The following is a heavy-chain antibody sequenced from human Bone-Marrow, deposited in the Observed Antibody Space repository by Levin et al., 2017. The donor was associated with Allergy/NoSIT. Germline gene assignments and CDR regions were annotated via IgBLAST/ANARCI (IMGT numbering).Heavy chain of an antibody. D-gene: IGHD3-3*01. CDR2: INQSGST. Sequence: PSETLSLTCAVYGESLSAYYWSWIRQPPGKGLEWIGEINQSGSTKTNPSLKTRVTMSVDTSKNQFSLKMRSVAAADTAVYYCARGPSDLWSGYNWFDPWGQGNMVIVSS. V-gene: IGHV4-34*01. CDR1: GESLSAYY. J-gene: IGHJ5*02. CDR3: ARGPSDLWSGYNWFDP.